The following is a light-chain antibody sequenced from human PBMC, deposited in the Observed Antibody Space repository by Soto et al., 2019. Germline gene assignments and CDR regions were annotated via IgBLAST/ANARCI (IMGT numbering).Light chain of an antibody. J-gene: IGKJ5*01. V-gene: IGKV3-15*01. CDR1: QSVSSN. CDR3: QQYDNWPPIT. CDR2: GAS. Sequence: EIVMTQSPATLSVSPGERATLSCSASQSVSSNLAWYQQKPGQAPRLLIYGASTRATGIPARFSGSRSGTEFTLTISSLQSEDFAVYYCQQYDNWPPITFGQGTRLEIK.